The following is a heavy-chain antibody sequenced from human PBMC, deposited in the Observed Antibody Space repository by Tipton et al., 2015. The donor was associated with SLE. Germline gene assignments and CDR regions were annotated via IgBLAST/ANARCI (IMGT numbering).Heavy chain of an antibody. J-gene: IGHJ6*02. Sequence: TLSLTCAVSGASISSGYYSWSWVRQPPGKGLEWVGNIYHGGSTYDRPSLKSRVTISVDTSRNQFSLKLTSVTAADTAVYYCAREKSPERGGMDVWGQGTIVTVSS. CDR2: IYHGGST. CDR3: AREKSPERGGMDV. D-gene: IGHD2-2*01. V-gene: IGHV4-30-2*01. CDR1: GASISSGYYS.